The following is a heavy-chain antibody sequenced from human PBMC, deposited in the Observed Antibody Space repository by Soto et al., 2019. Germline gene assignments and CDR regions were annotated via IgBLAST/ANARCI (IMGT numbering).Heavy chain of an antibody. J-gene: IGHJ5*02. CDR3: TRTGKTHLYGDYVYDWFDP. Sequence: GGSLRLSCTASGFTFGDYAMSWFRQAPGKGLEWVGFIRSKAYGGTTEYAASVKGRFTISRDDSKSIAYLQMNSLKTEDTAVYYCTRTGKTHLYGDYVYDWFDPWGQGTLVTVSS. CDR1: GFTFGDYA. CDR2: IRSKAYGGTT. D-gene: IGHD4-17*01. V-gene: IGHV3-49*03.